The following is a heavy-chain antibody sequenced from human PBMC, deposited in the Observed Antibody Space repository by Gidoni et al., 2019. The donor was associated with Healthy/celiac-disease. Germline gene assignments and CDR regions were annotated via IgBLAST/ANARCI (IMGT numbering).Heavy chain of an antibody. CDR3: ARDGTFLYYFDY. Sequence: EVQLVESGGGLVQPGGSLSPSCAASGFTFRSYWMSWVRQAPVKGLEGVANIKQDGSEKYYVDSVKGRFTISRDNAKNSLYLQMNSLRAEDTAVYYCARDGTFLYYFDYWGQGTLVTVSS. CDR1: GFTFRSYW. J-gene: IGHJ4*02. D-gene: IGHD6-13*01. V-gene: IGHV3-7*01. CDR2: IKQDGSEK.